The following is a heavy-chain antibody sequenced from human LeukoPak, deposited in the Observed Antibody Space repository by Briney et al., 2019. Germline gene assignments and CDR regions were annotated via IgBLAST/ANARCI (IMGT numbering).Heavy chain of an antibody. CDR2: IYYSGST. D-gene: IGHD2-2*01. CDR3: ARYCSSTSCSLPDAFDI. J-gene: IGHJ3*02. V-gene: IGHV4-30-4*08. Sequence: SETLSLTCTVSGGSISSGDYYWSWIRQPPGKGLEWIGYIYYSGSTYYNPSLKSRVTISVDTSKNQFSLKLSSVTAADTAVYYCARYCSSTSCSLPDAFDIWGQGTMDTVSS. CDR1: GGSISSGDYY.